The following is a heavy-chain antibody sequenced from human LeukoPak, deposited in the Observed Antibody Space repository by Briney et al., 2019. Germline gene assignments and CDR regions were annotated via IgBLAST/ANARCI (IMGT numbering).Heavy chain of an antibody. D-gene: IGHD1-1*01. CDR2: ISFDGSRK. Sequence: GGSLRLSCAASGFTFSSYAMQWVRQAPGKGLEWVAAISFDGSRKYYADSVKGRFTISRDNSKSTLYLQMNGLRSEDTAVYYYARGDWNDVSDAFDIWGPGTMVTVSS. CDR3: ARGDWNDVSDAFDI. J-gene: IGHJ3*02. CDR1: GFTFSSYA. V-gene: IGHV3-30*04.